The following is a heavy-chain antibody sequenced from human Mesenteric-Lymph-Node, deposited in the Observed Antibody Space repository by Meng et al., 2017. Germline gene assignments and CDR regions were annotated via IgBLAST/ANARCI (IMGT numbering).Heavy chain of an antibody. CDR2: IYYSGST. D-gene: IGHD4-11*01. CDR1: GGSISIGDYY. J-gene: IGHJ4*02. V-gene: IGHV4-30-4*01. Sequence: GQLKESGPGLVKPSQTLSLTCTVSGGSISIGDYYWSWIRQPPGKGLEWIGYIYYSGSTYYNPSLKSRVTISVDTSKNQFSLKLSSVTAADTAVYYCARDRTTGRYFDYWGQGTLVTVSS. CDR3: ARDRTTGRYFDY.